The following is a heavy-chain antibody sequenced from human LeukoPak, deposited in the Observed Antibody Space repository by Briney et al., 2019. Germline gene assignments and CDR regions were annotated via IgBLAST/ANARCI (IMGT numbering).Heavy chain of an antibody. CDR1: GFTFTSHG. CDR2: IQHDGSNK. D-gene: IGHD2-15*01. Sequence: GGSLRLSCVVSGFTFTSHGMHWIRQAPGKGLEWVAFIQHDGSNKYHADSVKGRFTISRDNAKNSLYLQMNSLTAADTAVYYCARGGPLYCSGGSCYSRPEGEYFDYWGQGTLVTVSS. J-gene: IGHJ4*02. CDR3: ARGGPLYCSGGSCYSRPEGEYFDY. V-gene: IGHV3-30*02.